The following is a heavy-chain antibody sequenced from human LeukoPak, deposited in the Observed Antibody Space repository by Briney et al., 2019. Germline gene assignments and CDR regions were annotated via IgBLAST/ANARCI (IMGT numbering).Heavy chain of an antibody. CDR2: INPNSGGT. V-gene: IGHV1-2*04. J-gene: IGHJ3*02. Sequence: ASVKVSCKASGYTFTGYYMHWVRQAPGQGLEWMGWINPNSGGTNYAQKFQGWVTMTRDTSISTAYMELSRLRSDDTAVYYCARSVSGYSSGYYAFDIWGQGTMVTVSS. CDR1: GYTFTGYY. D-gene: IGHD6-19*01. CDR3: ARSVSGYSSGYYAFDI.